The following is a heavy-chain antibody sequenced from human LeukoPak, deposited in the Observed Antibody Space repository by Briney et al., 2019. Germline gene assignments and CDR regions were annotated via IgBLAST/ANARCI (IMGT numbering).Heavy chain of an antibody. CDR1: GFTFSIYG. CDR2: ISYDGSNK. D-gene: IGHD3-3*01. J-gene: IGHJ3*01. Sequence: GGSLRLSCAASGFTFSIYGMHWVRQAPGKGLEWVAVISYDGSNKYYADSVKGRFTISRDNSKNTLYLQMNSLRAEDTAVYYCARESGWGLPHAFDFWGQGTMVTVSS. CDR3: ARESGWGLPHAFDF. V-gene: IGHV3-30*03.